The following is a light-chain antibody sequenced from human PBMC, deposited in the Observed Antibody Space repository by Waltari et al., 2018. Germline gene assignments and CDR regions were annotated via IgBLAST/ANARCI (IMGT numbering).Light chain of an antibody. CDR3: SSYGGSNNHVI. J-gene: IGLJ2*01. CDR2: EVT. Sequence: QSALNQPPSASGSPGQSVTISCTATSRDVGPYNYVSVYQQHPGKAPKLIIYEVTKRPSGVPDRFSASKSANTASLTVSGLQTEDEADYYCSSYGGSNNHVIFGGGTKLTVL. V-gene: IGLV2-8*01. CDR1: SRDVGPYNY.